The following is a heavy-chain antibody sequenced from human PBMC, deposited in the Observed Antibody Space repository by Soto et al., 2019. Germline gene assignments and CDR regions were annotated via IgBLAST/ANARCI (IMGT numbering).Heavy chain of an antibody. CDR1: TVSSNY. Sequence: TVSSNYMSWVRQAPGKGLEWVSVIYSGGSKYYADYVKGRFTKSRDNSKNKLYLQMNSLRAEDTAVYYCARDGWGGWLRPLVMDVWGQGTTVTVSS. CDR2: IYSGGSK. V-gene: IGHV3-66*01. J-gene: IGHJ6*02. CDR3: ARDGWGGWLRPLVMDV. D-gene: IGHD5-12*01.